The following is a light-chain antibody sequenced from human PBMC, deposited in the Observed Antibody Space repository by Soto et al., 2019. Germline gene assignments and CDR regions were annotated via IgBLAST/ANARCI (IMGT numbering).Light chain of an antibody. J-gene: IGKJ1*01. V-gene: IGKV1-5*03. CDR1: QSISSW. CDR2: KAS. Sequence: DIQMTQSPSTLSATAGDRVTITCRASQSISSWLAWYQQKSGKGPKLLIYKASNLQTGVPSRFSGSGYGTEFTLTISSLQREDFAIYYCQQSYSSTWTFGQGTKVDI. CDR3: QQSYSSTWT.